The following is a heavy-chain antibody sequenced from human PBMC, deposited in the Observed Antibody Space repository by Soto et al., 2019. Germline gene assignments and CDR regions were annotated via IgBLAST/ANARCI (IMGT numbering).Heavy chain of an antibody. V-gene: IGHV3-74*01. D-gene: IGHD2-21*01. Sequence: GGSLRLSCAASGFTFSSYWMHWVRQAPGKGLVWVSRINNDGSSTSYADSVKGRFTISRDNAKSTLYLEMSSLRAEDTAVYYCARDPLIGDTDYGLDVWGQGTTVTVSS. CDR3: ARDPLIGDTDYGLDV. J-gene: IGHJ6*02. CDR1: GFTFSSYW. CDR2: INNDGSST.